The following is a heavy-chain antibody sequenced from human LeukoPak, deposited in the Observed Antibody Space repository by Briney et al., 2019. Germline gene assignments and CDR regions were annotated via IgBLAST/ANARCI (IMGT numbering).Heavy chain of an antibody. D-gene: IGHD3-10*01. V-gene: IGHV3-30*18. CDR3: AKEAVQGSGSYSLYFDY. CDR1: GFTFSSYG. CDR2: ISYDGSKK. J-gene: IGHJ4*02. Sequence: GGSLRLSCAASGFTFSSYGMHWVRQAPGKGLEWVAVISYDGSKKYYADSVKGRFTISRDSSKNMLYLQMNSLRVEDTAVYYCAKEAVQGSGSYSLYFDYWGQGTLVTVSS.